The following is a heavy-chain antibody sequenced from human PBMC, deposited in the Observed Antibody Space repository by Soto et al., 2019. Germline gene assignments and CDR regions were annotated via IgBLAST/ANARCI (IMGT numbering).Heavy chain of an antibody. CDR2: IYHSGST. D-gene: IGHD5-18*01. V-gene: IGHV4-4*02. CDR3: AREGGDTAMVTYFDY. CDR1: GGSISSSNW. Sequence: QVQLQESGPGLVKPSGTLSLTCAVSGGSISSSNWWSWVRQPPGKGLEWIGEIYHSGSTNYNPSLKSRVTISVDKSKNRFSLKLSSVTAADTAVYSCAREGGDTAMVTYFDYWGQGTLVTVSS. J-gene: IGHJ4*02.